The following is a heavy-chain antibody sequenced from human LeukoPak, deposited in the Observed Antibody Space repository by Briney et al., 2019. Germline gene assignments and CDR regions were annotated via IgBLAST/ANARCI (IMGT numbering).Heavy chain of an antibody. CDR2: IYYSGST. D-gene: IGHD5-18*01. Sequence: SETLSLTCTVSGDPIGTYYWSWIRQSPGKGLEWIGYIYYSGSTNYNPSLKSRVTISVDTSKNQFSLRPSSVTAADTAEYYCARVSGSSGFYYFDYWGQGSLVTVSS. CDR1: GDPIGTYY. V-gene: IGHV4-59*01. J-gene: IGHJ4*02. CDR3: ARVSGSSGFYYFDY.